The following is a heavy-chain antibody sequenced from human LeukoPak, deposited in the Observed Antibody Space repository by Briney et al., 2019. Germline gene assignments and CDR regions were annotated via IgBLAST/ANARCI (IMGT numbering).Heavy chain of an antibody. V-gene: IGHV1-69*05. D-gene: IGHD5-12*01. CDR1: GGTFSSYA. CDR3: ARGAIGGGYDFGYYYMDV. J-gene: IGHJ6*03. CDR2: IIPIFGTA. Sequence: PEASVKVSCKASGGTFSSYAISWVRQAPGQGLEWMGGIIPIFGTANYAQKFQGRVTITTDESTSTAYMELSSLRSEGTAVYYCARGAIGGGYDFGYYYMDVWGKGTTVTVSS.